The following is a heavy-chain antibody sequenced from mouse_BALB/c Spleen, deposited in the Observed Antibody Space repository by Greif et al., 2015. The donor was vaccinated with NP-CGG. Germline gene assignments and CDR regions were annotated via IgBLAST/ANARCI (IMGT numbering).Heavy chain of an antibody. J-gene: IGHJ3*01. CDR2: IRNKANGYTT. Sequence: EVMLVESGGGLVQPGGSLRLSCATSGFTFTDYYMSWVRQPPGKALEWLGFIRNKANGYTTEYSASVKGRFTISRDNSQSILYLQMNTLRAEDSATYYCARDTMITTAWFTYWGQGTLATVSA. CDR1: GFTFTDYY. V-gene: IGHV7-3*02. CDR3: ARDTMITTAWFTY. D-gene: IGHD2-4*01.